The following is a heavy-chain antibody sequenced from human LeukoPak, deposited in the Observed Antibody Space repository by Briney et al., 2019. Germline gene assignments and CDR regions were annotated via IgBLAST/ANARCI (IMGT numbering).Heavy chain of an antibody. CDR2: ISSSSSYM. Sequence: PGGSLRLSCAASGFTFSSYSMNWVRQAPGKGLEWVSSISSSSSYMYYADSVKGRFTISRDNAKNSLYLQMNSLRAEDTAVYYCASGGPYGMDVWGQGTTVTVSS. D-gene: IGHD3-10*01. CDR3: ASGGPYGMDV. CDR1: GFTFSSYS. J-gene: IGHJ6*02. V-gene: IGHV3-21*01.